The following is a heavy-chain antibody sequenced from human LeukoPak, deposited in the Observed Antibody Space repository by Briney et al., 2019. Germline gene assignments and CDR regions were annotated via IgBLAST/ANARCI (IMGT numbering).Heavy chain of an antibody. V-gene: IGHV3-7*01. Sequence: GGSLRLSCAASGFTFSGNWMSWVRQAPGKGLGWVANIKQDGSEKYYVDSVKGRFTISRDNAKNSVYVQMNSLRAEDTAVYYCARGRSMDVWGQGTTVTVSS. CDR2: IKQDGSEK. CDR1: GFTFSGNW. J-gene: IGHJ6*02. CDR3: ARGRSMDV.